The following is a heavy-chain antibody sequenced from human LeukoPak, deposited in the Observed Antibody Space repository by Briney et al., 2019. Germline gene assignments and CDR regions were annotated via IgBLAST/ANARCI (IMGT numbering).Heavy chain of an antibody. CDR1: GFTVSTNY. CDR3: ARDGYTRPTSDY. CDR2: IYSDGTT. Sequence: AGGSLRLSCAASGFTVSTNYMGWVRQAPGKGLEWVSIIYSDGTTYYADSVKGRFTISRNNAKNSLYLQMNSLRAEDTAVYYCARDGYTRPTSDYWGQGTLVTVSS. D-gene: IGHD5-18*01. J-gene: IGHJ4*02. V-gene: IGHV3-53*01.